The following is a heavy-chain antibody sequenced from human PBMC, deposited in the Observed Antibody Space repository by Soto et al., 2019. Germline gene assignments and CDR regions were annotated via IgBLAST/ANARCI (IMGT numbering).Heavy chain of an antibody. CDR1: GFTFSSYS. V-gene: IGHV3-21*01. CDR2: ISSSSSYI. J-gene: IGHJ5*02. D-gene: IGHD2-2*02. Sequence: GGSLRLSCAASGFTFSSYSMNWVRQAPGKGLEWVSSISSSSSYIYYADSVKSRFTISRDNAKNSLYLQMNSLRAEDTAVYYCATLGYCSSTSCYTRAWGQGTLVTVSS. CDR3: ATLGYCSSTSCYTRA.